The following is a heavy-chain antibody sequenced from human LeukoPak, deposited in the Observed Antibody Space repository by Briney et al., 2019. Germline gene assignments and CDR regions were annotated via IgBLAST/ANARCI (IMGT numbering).Heavy chain of an antibody. CDR3: AGNWGLKDGGAFDI. D-gene: IGHD7-27*01. CDR1: GGSISSGGYY. V-gene: IGHV4-39*07. J-gene: IGHJ3*02. CDR2: INHSGST. Sequence: SETLSLTCTVSGGSISSGGYYWSWIRQPPGKGLEWIGEINHSGSTNYNPSLKSRVTISVDTSKNQFSLKLSSVTAADTAVYYCAGNWGLKDGGAFDIWGQGTMVTVSS.